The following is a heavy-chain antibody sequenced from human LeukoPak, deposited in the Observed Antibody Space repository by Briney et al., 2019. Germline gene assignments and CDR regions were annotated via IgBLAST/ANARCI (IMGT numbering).Heavy chain of an antibody. D-gene: IGHD2-21*01. CDR3: ATSHDVKTAPYDL. CDR2: IFTSGRT. V-gene: IGHV4-4*09. Sequence: SETLSLTCTVSGGSISSYCWSWVRQSPGKGLEWFGYIFTSGRTDYNPSLKSRVTMSVDTSKNQLSMELRFLTAADTAVYYCATSHDVKTAPYDLWGQGTLVTVSS. J-gene: IGHJ5*02. CDR1: GGSISSYC.